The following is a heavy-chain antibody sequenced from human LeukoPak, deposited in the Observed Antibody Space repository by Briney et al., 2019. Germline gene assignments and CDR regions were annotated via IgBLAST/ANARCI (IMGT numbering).Heavy chain of an antibody. V-gene: IGHV4-34*01. CDR3: ARGGSGWNYYYYYMDV. D-gene: IGHD6-19*01. CDR2: INHSGST. J-gene: IGHJ6*03. CDR1: GGSFSGYY. Sequence: WETLSLTCAVYGGSFSGYYWSWIRQPPGKGLEWIGEINHSGSTNYNPSLKSRVTISVDTSKNQFSLKLSSVTAADTAVYYCARGGSGWNYYYYYMDVWGKGTTVTISS.